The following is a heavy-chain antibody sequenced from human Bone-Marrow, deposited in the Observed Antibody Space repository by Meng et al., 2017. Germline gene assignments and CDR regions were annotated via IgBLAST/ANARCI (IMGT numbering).Heavy chain of an antibody. Sequence: SVKVSCKASGGTFSSYTISWVRQAPGQGLEWMGRIIPILGIANYAQKFQGRVTITADKSTSTAYMELSSLRSEDTAVYYCARELLEGCYDSSGYYFREVRLDYWGQGTLVTVSS. CDR2: IIPILGIA. D-gene: IGHD3-22*01. CDR3: ARELLEGCYDSSGYYFREVRLDY. V-gene: IGHV1-69*04. J-gene: IGHJ4*02. CDR1: GGTFSSYT.